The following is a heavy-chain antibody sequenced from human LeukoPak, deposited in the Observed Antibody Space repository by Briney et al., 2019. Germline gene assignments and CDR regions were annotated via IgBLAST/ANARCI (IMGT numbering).Heavy chain of an antibody. Sequence: SETLSLTCTVSGGSISSSSYYWGWIRQPPGKGLEWIGSIYYGGSTYYNPSLKSRVTISVDTSKNQFSLKLSSVTAADTAVYYCARLKYYYGSGSYSGSGFDYWGQGTLVTVSS. CDR1: GGSISSSSYY. J-gene: IGHJ4*02. CDR2: IYYGGST. D-gene: IGHD3-10*01. CDR3: ARLKYYYGSGSYSGSGFDY. V-gene: IGHV4-39*01.